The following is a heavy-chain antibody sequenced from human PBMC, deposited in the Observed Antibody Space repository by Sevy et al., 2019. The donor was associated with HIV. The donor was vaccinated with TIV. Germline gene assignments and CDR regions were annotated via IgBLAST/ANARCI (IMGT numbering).Heavy chain of an antibody. Sequence: GGSLRLSCVVSGFRFGSHAMSWVRQAPGKGLEWVSGMSGRGDSRGYADSVKGRFTISRDNSKNTLYLQMSSLSPEDTALYYCAKDRFDGSGYYPEGAFDIWGQGTKVTVSS. D-gene: IGHD3-22*01. CDR1: GFRFGSHA. CDR3: AKDRFDGSGYYPEGAFDI. V-gene: IGHV3-23*01. CDR2: MSGRGDSR. J-gene: IGHJ3*02.